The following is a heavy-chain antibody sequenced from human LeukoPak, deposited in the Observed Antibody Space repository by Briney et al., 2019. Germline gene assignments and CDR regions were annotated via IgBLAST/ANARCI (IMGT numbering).Heavy chain of an antibody. CDR3: AKSRIQLWSIYDS. V-gene: IGHV3-23*01. CDR1: GFTVSSNY. D-gene: IGHD5-18*01. J-gene: IGHJ4*02. Sequence: PGGSLRLSCAASGFTVSSNYMSWVRQAPGKGLEWVSAISGSGGSTHYADSVKGRFTISRDNSKNTLYLEMNSLRAEDTAVYYCAKSRIQLWSIYDSWGQGTLVTVSS. CDR2: ISGSGGST.